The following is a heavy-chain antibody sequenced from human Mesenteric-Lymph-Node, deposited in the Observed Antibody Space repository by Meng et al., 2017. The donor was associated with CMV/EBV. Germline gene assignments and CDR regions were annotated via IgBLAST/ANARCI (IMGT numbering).Heavy chain of an antibody. CDR1: GFTFSSYT. D-gene: IGHD3-3*01. CDR3: ARGLQEYAYYDFWSGTEPYYGMDV. J-gene: IGHJ6*02. CDR2: IYDGGSGT. V-gene: IGHV3-23*03. Sequence: GGSLRLSCAASGFTFSSYTMSWVRQAPGKGLEWVSLIYDGGSGTYYTDSVRGRFTISRDNSKSTLYLQMNSLRAEDTAVYYCARGLQEYAYYDFWSGTEPYYGMDVWGQGTTVTVSS.